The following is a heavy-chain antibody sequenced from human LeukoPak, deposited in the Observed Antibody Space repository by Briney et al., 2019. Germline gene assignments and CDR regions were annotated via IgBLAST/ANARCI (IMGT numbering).Heavy chain of an antibody. CDR3: TTGTIGLYYYGSGSHQGFDY. J-gene: IGHJ4*02. D-gene: IGHD3-10*01. Sequence: PGGSLRLSCVTSPGYGFTSHWMSWVRQAPGKGLEWVGRIKSKTDGGTTDYAAPVKGRFTISRDDSKNTLYLQMNSLKTEDTAVYYCTTGTIGLYYYGSGSHQGFDYWGQGTLVTVSS. CDR1: PGYGFTSHW. CDR2: IKSKTDGGTT. V-gene: IGHV3-15*01.